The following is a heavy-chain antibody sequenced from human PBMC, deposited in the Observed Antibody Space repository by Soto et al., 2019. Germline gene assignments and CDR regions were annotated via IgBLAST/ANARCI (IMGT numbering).Heavy chain of an antibody. D-gene: IGHD2-2*01. V-gene: IGHV1-2*02. Sequence: QVQLVQSGAEVKKPGASVKVSCKASGYTFTGYYMHWVRQAPGQGLEWMGWINPNSGGTNYAQKFQGRVTMTRDTAISTDYMELSRLRSDDTAVYYCARDLAGSTSFTTHPYNWFDPWGQGTLVTVSS. CDR1: GYTFTGYY. J-gene: IGHJ5*02. CDR3: ARDLAGSTSFTTHPYNWFDP. CDR2: INPNSGGT.